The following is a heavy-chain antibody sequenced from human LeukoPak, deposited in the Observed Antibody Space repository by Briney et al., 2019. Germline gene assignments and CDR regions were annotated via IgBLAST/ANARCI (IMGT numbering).Heavy chain of an antibody. V-gene: IGHV1-18*01. CDR3: ASGGDYVWGSYRTSFDY. Sequence: ASVKVSCKASGYTFTSYGISWVRQAPGQGLEWMGWISAYNGNTNYAQKLQGRVTMTTDTSTSTAYMELRSLRSDDTAVYYCASGGDYVWGSYRTSFDYWGQGTLVTVSS. CDR2: ISAYNGNT. J-gene: IGHJ4*02. D-gene: IGHD3-16*02. CDR1: GYTFTSYG.